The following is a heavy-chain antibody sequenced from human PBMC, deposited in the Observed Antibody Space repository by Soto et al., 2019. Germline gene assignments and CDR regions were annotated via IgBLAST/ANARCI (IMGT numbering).Heavy chain of an antibody. CDR2: ISYDGSNK. J-gene: IGHJ4*02. V-gene: IGHV3-30-3*01. CDR1: GFTFSSYA. D-gene: IGHD5-12*01. Sequence: GSLRLSCAASGFTFSSYAMHWVRQAPGKGLEWVAVISYDGSNKYYADSVEGRFTISRDNSKNTLYLQMNSLRAEDTAVYYCARDVGRWLQSSRPNFFDYWGQGTLVTVSS. CDR3: ARDVGRWLQSSRPNFFDY.